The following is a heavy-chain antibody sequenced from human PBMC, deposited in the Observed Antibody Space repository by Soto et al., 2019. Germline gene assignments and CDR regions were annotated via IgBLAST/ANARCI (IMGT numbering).Heavy chain of an antibody. Sequence: ASVKVSCKASGYTFTSYGVSWVRQAPGQGLEWMGWISAYNGNTNYAQKLQGRVTMTTDTSTSTAYMELRSLRSDDTAVYYCAKGYSGYDYFPLDYWGQGTLVTVSS. CDR1: GYTFTSYG. CDR3: AKGYSGYDYFPLDY. CDR2: ISAYNGNT. V-gene: IGHV1-18*01. D-gene: IGHD5-12*01. J-gene: IGHJ4*02.